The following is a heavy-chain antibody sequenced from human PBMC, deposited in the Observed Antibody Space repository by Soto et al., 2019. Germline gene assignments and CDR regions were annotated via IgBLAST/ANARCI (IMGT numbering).Heavy chain of an antibody. CDR3: ARGGRGCSDG. Sequence: SETLSLTCTVSGGSISHYHWNWIRQAPGKGMEWIGYIFYNGSTYYNPSLKSRVTISVDTSKNQFSLKLSSVPAAAPVVYYCARGGRGCSDGWGQGPLVTVSS. J-gene: IGHJ4*02. CDR2: IFYNGST. D-gene: IGHD6-19*01. V-gene: IGHV4-59*12. CDR1: GGSISHYH.